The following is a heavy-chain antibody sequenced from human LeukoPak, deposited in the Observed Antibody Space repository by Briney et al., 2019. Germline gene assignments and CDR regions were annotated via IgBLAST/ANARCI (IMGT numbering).Heavy chain of an antibody. CDR3: ARVGYDFWSGTHYYYYYMDI. CDR1: GYTFTSYG. D-gene: IGHD3-3*01. CDR2: ISAYNGDI. V-gene: IGHV1-18*01. J-gene: IGHJ6*03. Sequence: GASVRVSCKASGYTFTSYGITWVRQAPGQGLEWMGWISAYNGDIKYAQNLQGRVTMTTDTSTSTAYMELRSLRSDDTAVYYCARVGYDFWSGTHYYYYYMDIWGKGTTVTVS.